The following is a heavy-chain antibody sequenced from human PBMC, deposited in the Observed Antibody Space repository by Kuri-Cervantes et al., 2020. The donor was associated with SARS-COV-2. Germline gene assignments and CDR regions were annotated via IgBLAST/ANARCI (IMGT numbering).Heavy chain of an antibody. D-gene: IGHD3-22*01. J-gene: IGHJ6*03. CDR1: GGSFSGYS. CDR3: VGFYYYDSSGFVANYYYMDV. CDR2: INHSGST. Sequence: SQTLSLTCAVYGGSFSGYSWDWIRQPPGKGLEWIGEINHSGSTNYNPSLKSRVTISLDTSKSQFSLKLNSVTAADTAVYYCVGFYYYDSSGFVANYYYMDVWGKGTTVTVSS. V-gene: IGHV4-34*01.